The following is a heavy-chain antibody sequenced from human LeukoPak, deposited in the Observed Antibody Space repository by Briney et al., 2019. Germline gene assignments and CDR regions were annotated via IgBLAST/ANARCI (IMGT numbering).Heavy chain of an antibody. CDR3: ARGIAAAGR. Sequence: SETLSLTCAVYGGSFGGYYWSWIRQPPGKGLEWIGEINHSGSTNYNPSLKSRVTISVDTSKNQFSLKLSSVTAADTAVYYCARGIAAAGRWGQGTLVTVSS. D-gene: IGHD6-13*01. V-gene: IGHV4-34*01. CDR1: GGSFGGYY. J-gene: IGHJ4*02. CDR2: INHSGST.